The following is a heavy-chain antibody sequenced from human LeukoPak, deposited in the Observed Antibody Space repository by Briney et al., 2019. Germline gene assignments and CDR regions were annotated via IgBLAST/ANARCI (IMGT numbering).Heavy chain of an antibody. CDR2: IYHSGHT. CDR3: ARDPPRLLGPIGDPYYYMDV. J-gene: IGHJ6*03. V-gene: IGHV4-38-2*02. D-gene: IGHD7-27*01. CDR1: GYSISSGYY. Sequence: SETLSLTCSVSGYSISSGYYWGWIRQPPGKGLEWIGSIYHSGHTNYNPSLKSRVTISVDTSKNQFSLKLTSVTAADTAVYYCARDPPRLLGPIGDPYYYMDVWGTGTTVTVSS.